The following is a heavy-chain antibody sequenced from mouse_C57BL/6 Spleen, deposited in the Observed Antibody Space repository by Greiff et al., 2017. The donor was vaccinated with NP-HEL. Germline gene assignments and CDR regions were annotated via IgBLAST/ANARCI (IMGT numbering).Heavy chain of an antibody. D-gene: IGHD2-4*01. CDR3: TRDGTMITFDS. CDR1: GFTFSSYA. J-gene: IGHJ2*01. CDR2: ISSGGDYI. Sequence: EVRVVESGEGLVKPGGSLKLSCAASGFTFSSYAMSWVRQTPEKRLEWVAYISSGGDYIYYADTVKGRFTISRDNARNTLYLQMSSLKSEDTAMYYCTRDGTMITFDSWGQGTPLTVSS. V-gene: IGHV5-9-1*02.